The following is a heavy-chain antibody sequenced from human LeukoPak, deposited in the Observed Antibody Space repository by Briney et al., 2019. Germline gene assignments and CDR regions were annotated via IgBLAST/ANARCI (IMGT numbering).Heavy chain of an antibody. J-gene: IGHJ4*02. Sequence: GGSVPLFCAASGFTFSSYGVHWVGQAPGKGLEWVAVIWYDGSKEYLADSVKGRFTISRDNSKNTVYLQMNSLKTEDTAVYYCARVIGWSLFDCWGQGTLVTVSS. CDR1: GFTFSSYG. D-gene: IGHD2-15*01. CDR3: ARVIGWSLFDC. CDR2: IWYDGSKE. V-gene: IGHV3-33*01.